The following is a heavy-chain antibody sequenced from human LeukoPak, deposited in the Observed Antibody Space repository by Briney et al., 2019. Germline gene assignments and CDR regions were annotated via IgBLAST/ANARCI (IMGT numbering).Heavy chain of an antibody. V-gene: IGHV3-23*01. CDR2: ISGSGGST. Sequence: GGSLRLSCAASGFTFSSYAMSWVRQAPGKGLEWVSAISGSGGSTYYADSVKGRFTISRDNSKNTLYLQMNSLRAEDTAVYYCAKGSELIYYFYYYMDVWGKGTPVTVSS. CDR3: AKGSELIYYFYYYMDV. CDR1: GFTFSSYA. J-gene: IGHJ6*03. D-gene: IGHD1-7*01.